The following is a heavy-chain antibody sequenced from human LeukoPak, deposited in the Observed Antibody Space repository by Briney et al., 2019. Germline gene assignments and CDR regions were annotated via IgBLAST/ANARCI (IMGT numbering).Heavy chain of an antibody. J-gene: IGHJ5*02. D-gene: IGHD6-13*01. CDR1: GFTFSSYW. Sequence: QAGGCLRLSCAASGFTFSSYWMHWVRQAPGKGLVWVSRINNDGSSTSYADSVKGRFTISRDNAKNTLYLQMNSLRTDDRAVYYCAREFWEQQLVSTMFDPWGQRTLVTVSS. CDR2: INNDGSST. V-gene: IGHV3-74*01. CDR3: AREFWEQQLVSTMFDP.